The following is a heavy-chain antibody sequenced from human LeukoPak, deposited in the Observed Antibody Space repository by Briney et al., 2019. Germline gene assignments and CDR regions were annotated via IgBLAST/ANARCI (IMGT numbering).Heavy chain of an antibody. D-gene: IGHD5-18*01. V-gene: IGHV3-7*04. J-gene: IGHJ4*02. CDR2: IKEDGSEK. CDR1: GFTFSSYG. Sequence: GGSLRLSCAASGFTFSSYGMSWVRQAPGKGREGVANIKEDGSEKYYGDSVKGRFTISRDNAKNSLYLQMNSRRAEDTAVYYCARVPGDSYNLAGPSLGLPNPGPDYFDSWGQGTLVTVSS. CDR3: ARVPGDSYNLAGPSLGLPNPGPDYFDS.